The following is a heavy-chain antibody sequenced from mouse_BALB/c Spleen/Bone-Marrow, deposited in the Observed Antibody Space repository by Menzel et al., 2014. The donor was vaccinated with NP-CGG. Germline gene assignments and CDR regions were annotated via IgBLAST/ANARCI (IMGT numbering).Heavy chain of an antibody. CDR2: IYPGSGST. J-gene: IGHJ2*01. CDR1: GYTFTDYV. V-gene: IGHV1-77*01. D-gene: IGHD1-1*01. Sequence: QVQLQQSGPELVKPGASVKMSCKASGYTFTDYVISWVKPRTGQGLEWIGEIYPGSGSTYYNEKFKGKATLTADKSSNTAYMQLSSLTSEDSAVYFCARGYYGSSFYFDYWGQGTTLTVSS. CDR3: ARGYYGSSFYFDY.